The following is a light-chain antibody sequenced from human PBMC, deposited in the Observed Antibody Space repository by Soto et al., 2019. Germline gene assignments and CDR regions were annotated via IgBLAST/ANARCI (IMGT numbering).Light chain of an antibody. Sequence: DIPMTQSPSSLSASLGDRVTITCQASQGVSNHLNWYQQKPGKAPKLLISDASNLLTGVPSRFSGGGSGTDFTFTINSLQPEDFATYYCQQSHYLPFTFGPGTKV. J-gene: IGKJ3*01. CDR2: DAS. CDR3: QQSHYLPFT. CDR1: QGVSNH. V-gene: IGKV1-33*01.